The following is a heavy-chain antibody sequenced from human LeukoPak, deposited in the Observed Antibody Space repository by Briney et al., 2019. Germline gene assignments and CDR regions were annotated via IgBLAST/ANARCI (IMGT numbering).Heavy chain of an antibody. CDR3: AELGITMIGGV. CDR1: GFTFSSYW. V-gene: IGHV3-7*01. Sequence: GGSLRLSCAASGFTFSSYWMSWVRQAPGKGLEWVANIKQDGSERYYVDYVKGRFTISRDNAKNSLYLQMNSLRAEDTAVYYCAELGITMIGGVWGKGTTVTISS. J-gene: IGHJ6*04. CDR2: IKQDGSER. D-gene: IGHD3-10*02.